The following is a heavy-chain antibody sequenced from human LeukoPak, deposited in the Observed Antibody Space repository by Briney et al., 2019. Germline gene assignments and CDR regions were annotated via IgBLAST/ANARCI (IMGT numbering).Heavy chain of an antibody. J-gene: IGHJ6*03. Sequence: GGSLRLSCAASGFTVSSNYMSWVRQAPGKGLEWVSVIYSGGSTYYADSVKSRFTISRDNSKNTLYLQMNSLRAEDTAVYYCASTKFEYSSSSGRANYYYYYMDVWGKGTTVTVPS. CDR2: IYSGGST. CDR3: ASTKFEYSSSSGRANYYYYYMDV. D-gene: IGHD6-6*01. V-gene: IGHV3-66*02. CDR1: GFTVSSNY.